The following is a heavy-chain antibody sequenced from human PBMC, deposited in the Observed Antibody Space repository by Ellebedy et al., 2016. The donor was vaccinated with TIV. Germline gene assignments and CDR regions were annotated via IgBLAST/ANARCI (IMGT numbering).Heavy chain of an antibody. D-gene: IGHD5-12*01. CDR2: ISYDGSKK. CDR3: AKSPGKENGYDFFFDQ. V-gene: IGHV3-30*18. J-gene: IGHJ4*02. CDR1: GFTFSSYG. Sequence: GGSLRLSXAASGFTFSSYGMHWVRQAPGKGLEWVAVISYDGSKKYYVDSVKGRFTISRENSKNTLDLQMSSLRAEDTAVYYCAKSPGKENGYDFFFDQWGRGTLVTVSS.